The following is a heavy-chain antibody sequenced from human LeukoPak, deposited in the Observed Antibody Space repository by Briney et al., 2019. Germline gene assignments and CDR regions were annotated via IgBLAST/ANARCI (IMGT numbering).Heavy chain of an antibody. V-gene: IGHV4-34*01. J-gene: IGHJ4*02. Sequence: SETLSFTCAVYGGSLSGYYWSWIRQPPGKGLEWIGEINHSGSTNYNPSLRSRVTISVDTSKNQFSLKLSSVTAADTAVYYCARGGIQLWFRGTYFDYWGQGTLVTVSS. CDR2: INHSGST. D-gene: IGHD5-18*01. CDR3: ARGGIQLWFRGTYFDY. CDR1: GGSLSGYY.